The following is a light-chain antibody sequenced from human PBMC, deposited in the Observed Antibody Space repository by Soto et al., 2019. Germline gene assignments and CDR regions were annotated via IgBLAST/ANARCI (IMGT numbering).Light chain of an antibody. CDR1: QNVKTR. V-gene: IGKV3-15*01. CDR2: DAF. J-gene: IGKJ4*01. Sequence: EKVMTQSPATLSVSPGERATLSCRASQNVKTRLAWYQQKPGQAPRLLIYDAFTRATGILASFSGSASGTEFTLTISSLQSEDFAVYYCQQYDEWPLTFGGGTKVEIK. CDR3: QQYDEWPLT.